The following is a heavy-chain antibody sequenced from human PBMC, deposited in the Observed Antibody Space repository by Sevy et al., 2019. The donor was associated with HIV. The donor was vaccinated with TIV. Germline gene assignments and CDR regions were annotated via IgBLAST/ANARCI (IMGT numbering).Heavy chain of an antibody. Sequence: GGSLRLSCVVSGISFTTSGMHWVRQAPGKGLEWVAVISCHGRDKFYAESVKGRSTISRDNSKNMLYLQMNSLRAEDTAGYYCAKDFTGYNGMDVWGQGTKVTVSS. J-gene: IGHJ6*02. D-gene: IGHD3-9*01. V-gene: IGHV3-30*18. CDR1: GISFTTSG. CDR2: ISCHGRDK. CDR3: AKDFTGYNGMDV.